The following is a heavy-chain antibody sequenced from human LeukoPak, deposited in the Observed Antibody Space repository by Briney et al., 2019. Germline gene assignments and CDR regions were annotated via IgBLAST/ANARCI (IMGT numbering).Heavy chain of an antibody. CDR1: GGSISSSSYY. CDR2: IYYSGST. D-gene: IGHD3-3*01. CDR3: ARGQWGSGYYNHYYYYYMDV. V-gene: IGHV4-61*05. J-gene: IGHJ6*03. Sequence: SETLSLTCTVSGGSISSSSYYWGWIRQPPGKGLEWIGYIYYSGSTNYNPSLKSRVTISVDTSKNQFSLKLSSVTAADTAVYYCARGQWGSGYYNHYYYYYMDVWGKGTTVTVSS.